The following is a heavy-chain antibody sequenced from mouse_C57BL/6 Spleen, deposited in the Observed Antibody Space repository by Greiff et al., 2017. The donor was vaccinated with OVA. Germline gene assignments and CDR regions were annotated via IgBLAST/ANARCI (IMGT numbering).Heavy chain of an antibody. CDR2: INPSNGGT. J-gene: IGHJ1*03. CDR1: GYTFTSYW. V-gene: IGHV1-53*01. Sequence: VQLQQPGTELVKPGASVKLSCKASGYTFTSYWIHWVKQRPGQGLEWIGNINPSNGGTNYNEKFKSKATLTVDKSSSTAYMQLSSLTSEDSAVYYCAREGGTEWYFDVWGTGTTVTVSS. CDR3: AREGGTEWYFDV. D-gene: IGHD2-14*01.